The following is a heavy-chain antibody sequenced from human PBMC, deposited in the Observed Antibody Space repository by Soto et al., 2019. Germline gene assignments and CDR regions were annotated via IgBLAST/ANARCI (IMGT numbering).Heavy chain of an antibody. CDR3: ARDGVAVTTGISGY. Sequence: QVQLVQSGAEVKKPGASVKVSCKASGYTFTSYSISWVRQAPGQGLEWMGWINVFNGNTKYAQKFQGRVTMTTDTSSRTVYMELRSLTSDDTAVYYCARDGVAVTTGISGYWCQGTMVTVSS. D-gene: IGHD4-4*01. J-gene: IGHJ4*02. CDR2: INVFNGNT. V-gene: IGHV1-18*01. CDR1: GYTFTSYS.